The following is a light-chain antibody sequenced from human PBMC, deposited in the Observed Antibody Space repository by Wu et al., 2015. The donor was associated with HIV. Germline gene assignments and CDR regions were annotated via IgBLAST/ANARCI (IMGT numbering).Light chain of an antibody. J-gene: IGKJ4*01. V-gene: IGKV3D-20*02. CDR3: QQRSNWPLT. CDR2: ETS. CDR1: QSVSSGY. Sequence: ENVLTQSPDTLSVSVGQRVTLSCRASQSVSSGYLAWYQQKPGQGPRLLIYETSTRATGIPDRFGGSGSGTDFTLTISRVEPEDLAIYYCQQRSNWPLTFGGGTKVEIK.